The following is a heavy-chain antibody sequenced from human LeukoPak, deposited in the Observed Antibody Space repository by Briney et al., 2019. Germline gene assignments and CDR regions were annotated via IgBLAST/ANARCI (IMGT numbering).Heavy chain of an antibody. J-gene: IGHJ3*01. V-gene: IGHV1-58*01. CDR2: IVVGSGNT. Sequence: SVKVSCKASVFTFTSSAVQWVRQARGQRLEWIGWIVVGSGNTNYAQKFQERVTITRDMSTSTVYMELSSLRSEDTAVYYCAAEGRPTVVTFRKGAVDLWGQGTMVTVSS. CDR3: AAEGRPTVVTFRKGAVDL. D-gene: IGHD4-23*01. CDR1: VFTFTSSA.